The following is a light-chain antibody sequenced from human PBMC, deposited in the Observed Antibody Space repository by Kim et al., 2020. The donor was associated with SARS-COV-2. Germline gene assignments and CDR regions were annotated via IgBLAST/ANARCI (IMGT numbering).Light chain of an antibody. CDR2: DVT. CDR3: SSYTSSTTWV. J-gene: IGLJ3*02. CDR1: SSDVGAYNY. Sequence: GQSITIPCTGTSSDVGAYNYVSWYQQLPGKAPKLMIYDVTKRPSGISNRFSGSKSGNTASLTLSGLQAEDEADYFCSSYTSSTTWVFGGGTQLTVL. V-gene: IGLV2-14*03.